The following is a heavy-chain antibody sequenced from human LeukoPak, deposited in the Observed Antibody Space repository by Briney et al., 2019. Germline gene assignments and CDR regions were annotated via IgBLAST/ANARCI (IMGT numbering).Heavy chain of an antibody. Sequence: SGSLSLSCAASGVSFSNSYLSWIRQPAGKGLEWIGRIHASGDTNYTPSVKTRVTISVDTSKNQLYVKLTCTTAADTAVYSCAGERGSGWYDMTFDYWGQGALVTVSS. CDR2: IHASGDT. CDR3: AGERGSGWYDMTFDY. V-gene: IGHV4-4*07. J-gene: IGHJ4*02. CDR1: GVSFSNSY. D-gene: IGHD6-19*01.